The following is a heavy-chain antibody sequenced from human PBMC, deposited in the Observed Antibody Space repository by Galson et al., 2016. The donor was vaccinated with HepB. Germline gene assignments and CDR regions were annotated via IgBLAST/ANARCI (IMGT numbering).Heavy chain of an antibody. Sequence: LEWVANIRADGSVQYYVDSVRGRFTISIDSAKNSLYLQMSGLRVEETAVYYCARESTGSYFDWGQGTLVTVSS. J-gene: IGHJ4*02. V-gene: IGHV3-7*01. D-gene: IGHD3-10*01. CDR2: IRADGSVQ. CDR3: ARESTGSYFD.